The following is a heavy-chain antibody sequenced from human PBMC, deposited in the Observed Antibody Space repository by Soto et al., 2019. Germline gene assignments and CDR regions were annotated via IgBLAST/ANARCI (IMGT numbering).Heavy chain of an antibody. CDR2: IGTAGDT. J-gene: IGHJ3*02. CDR1: GFTFSSHD. D-gene: IGHD1-26*01. V-gene: IGHV3-13*01. Sequence: GGSLRLSCAASGFTFSSHDMHWVRQPTGKGLEWVSAIGTAGDTAYSGSVKGRFTISRETAKNSLFLQMNSLRPEDTAVYFCAKYSGGYFGIDIWGQGTMVTVSS. CDR3: AKYSGGYFGIDI.